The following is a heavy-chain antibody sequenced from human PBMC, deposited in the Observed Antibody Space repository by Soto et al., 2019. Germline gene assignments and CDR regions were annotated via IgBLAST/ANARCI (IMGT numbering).Heavy chain of an antibody. CDR2: FDPEDGET. D-gene: IGHD5-18*01. Sequence: APVKVSCRVSGYTFTDLSMHWVRQAPGKGLEWMGGFDPEDGETIYAQKFQGRVTMTEDASTDTAYMELSRLRSEDTAVYYCATLKWIQLWSANFDYWGQGTLVTVS. CDR1: GYTFTDLS. V-gene: IGHV1-24*01. J-gene: IGHJ4*02. CDR3: ATLKWIQLWSANFDY.